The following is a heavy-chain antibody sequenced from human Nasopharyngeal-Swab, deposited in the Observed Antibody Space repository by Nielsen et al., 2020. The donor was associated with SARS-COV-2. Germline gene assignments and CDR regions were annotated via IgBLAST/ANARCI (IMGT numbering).Heavy chain of an antibody. D-gene: IGHD6-13*01. CDR2: IIPIFGTA. V-gene: IGHV1-69*13. J-gene: IGHJ4*02. CDR3: ARRGGSSWKQEGYYFDY. CDR1: GGTFSSYA. Sequence: SVKVSCKASGGTFSSYAISWVRQAPGQGLEWMGGIIPIFGTANYAQKFQGRVTITADESTSTAYMELSSLRSEDTAVYFCARRGGSSWKQEGYYFDYWGKGTLVTVSS.